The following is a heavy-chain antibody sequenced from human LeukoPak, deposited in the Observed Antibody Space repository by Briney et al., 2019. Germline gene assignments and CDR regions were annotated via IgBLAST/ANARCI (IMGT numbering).Heavy chain of an antibody. V-gene: IGHV4-39*07. CDR2: IYYVGNT. Sequence: PSETLSLTCTVSGGSISSSSYYWGWIRQPPGKGLEWIGSIYYVGNTFYNPSLRSRVTISVDPSKHQFSLKLSSMTAADTAVYYCARVYNILTGYSVDAFDIWGQGTMVTVSS. CDR1: GGSISSSSYY. J-gene: IGHJ3*02. D-gene: IGHD3-9*01. CDR3: ARVYNILTGYSVDAFDI.